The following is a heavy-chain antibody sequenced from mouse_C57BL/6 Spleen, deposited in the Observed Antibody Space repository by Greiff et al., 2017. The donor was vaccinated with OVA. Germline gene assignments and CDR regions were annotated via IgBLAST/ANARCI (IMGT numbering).Heavy chain of an antibody. CDR2: IRSKSNNYAT. Sequence: EVKLVESGGGLVQPKGSLKLSCAASGFSFNTYAMNWVRQAPGKGLEWVARIRSKSNNYATYYADSVKDRFTISRDDSESMLYLQMNNLKTEDTAMYYCVSHGDGNYLYYFDDWGQGTTLTVSS. D-gene: IGHD2-1*01. CDR1: GFSFNTYA. J-gene: IGHJ2*01. CDR3: VSHGDGNYLYYFDD. V-gene: IGHV10-1*01.